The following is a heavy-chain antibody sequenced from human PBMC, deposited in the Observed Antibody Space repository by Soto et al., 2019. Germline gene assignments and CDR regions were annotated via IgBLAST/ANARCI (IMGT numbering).Heavy chain of an antibody. Sequence: QLQLQESGPGLVKPSETLSLTCTVSGGSISSSSYYWGWIRQPPGKGLEWIGSIYYSGRTYYNPSLKSRVTISGDTSKNQFSLKLSSVTAADTAVYYCARAYYYGSGSSIPYYFDYWGQGTLVTVSS. V-gene: IGHV4-39*01. J-gene: IGHJ4*02. CDR1: GGSISSSSYY. D-gene: IGHD3-10*01. CDR2: IYYSGRT. CDR3: ARAYYYGSGSSIPYYFDY.